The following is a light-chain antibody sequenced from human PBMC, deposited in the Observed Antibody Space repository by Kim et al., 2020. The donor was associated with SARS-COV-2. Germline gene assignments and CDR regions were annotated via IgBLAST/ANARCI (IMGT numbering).Light chain of an antibody. CDR3: RSYYSSRSGSV. Sequence: QSALTQPASVSGAPGQRVTISCTGSSTNVGGGYYVPWYQQHPGKAPKLLIYYYSNRPSGVPDRFSGSKSGNTASLAITGLQAEDEADYYCRSYYSSRSGSVFGGGTQLTVL. CDR2: YYS. CDR1: STNVGGGYY. J-gene: IGLJ7*01. V-gene: IGLV1-40*01.